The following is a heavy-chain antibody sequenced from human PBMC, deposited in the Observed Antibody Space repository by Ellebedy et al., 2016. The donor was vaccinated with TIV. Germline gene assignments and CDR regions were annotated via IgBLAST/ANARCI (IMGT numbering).Heavy chain of an antibody. V-gene: IGHV3-33*01. CDR2: IWYDGSKK. J-gene: IGHJ4*02. D-gene: IGHD6-13*01. CDR3: VRGRHKAAARTPDF. Sequence: GESLKISCAASGFTFSSYGMHWVRQAPGKGLEWVAVIWYDGSKKHYADSVKGRFTISRDNSKNTLYLQMNSLRVEDTAVYYCVRGRHKAAARTPDFWGQGTLVTVSS. CDR1: GFTFSSYG.